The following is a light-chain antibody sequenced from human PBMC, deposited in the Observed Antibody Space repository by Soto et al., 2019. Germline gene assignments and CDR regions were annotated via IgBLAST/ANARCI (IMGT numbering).Light chain of an antibody. CDR2: DAT. J-gene: IGKJ4*01. V-gene: IGKV3-11*01. CDR3: QQRTNWLT. CDR1: QSVTWY. Sequence: EIVLTQSPATLSLSPGERATLSFRASQSVTWYLAWYQQKPGQAPRLLIYDATNRATDIPARFSGSGSGTDLTLTISSLEPEDFAVYYCQQRTNWLTFGGGTRVEI.